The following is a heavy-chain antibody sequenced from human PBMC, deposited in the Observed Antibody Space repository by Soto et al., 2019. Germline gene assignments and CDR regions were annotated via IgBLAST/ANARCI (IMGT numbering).Heavy chain of an antibody. Sequence: KTSETLSLTCTVSGGSISSGGYYWSWIRQHPGKGLEWIGYIYYSGSTYYNPSLKSRVTISVDTSKNQFSLKLSSVTAADTAVYYCARSQKGLKYYDYVWGSYRYPLGMDVWGQGTTVTVSS. J-gene: IGHJ6*02. V-gene: IGHV4-31*03. CDR3: ARSQKGLKYYDYVWGSYRYPLGMDV. CDR2: IYYSGST. D-gene: IGHD3-16*02. CDR1: GGSISSGGYY.